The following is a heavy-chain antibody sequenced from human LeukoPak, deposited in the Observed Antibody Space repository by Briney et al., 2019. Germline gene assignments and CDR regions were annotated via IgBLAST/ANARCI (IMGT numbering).Heavy chain of an antibody. CDR3: AKSMVRGVIPDY. CDR2: ITSTSSTI. V-gene: IGHV3-48*02. J-gene: IGHJ4*02. D-gene: IGHD3-10*01. CDR1: GFTFSTYN. Sequence: GGSLRLSCAASGFTFSTYNMNWVRQAPGKGLEWISFITSTSSTIYYADSVKGRFTISRDNAMNSLYLQMNSLRDEDTAAYYCAKSMVRGVIPDYWGQGTLVTVSS.